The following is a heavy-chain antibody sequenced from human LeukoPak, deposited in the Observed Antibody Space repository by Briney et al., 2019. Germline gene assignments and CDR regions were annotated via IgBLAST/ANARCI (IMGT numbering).Heavy chain of an antibody. V-gene: IGHV4-34*01. CDR3: ARGGSGWYSSYYYYYMDV. Sequence: SETLSLTCAVYGGSFSGYYWSWIRQPPGKGLEWIGEINHSGSTNYNPSLKSRVTISVDTSKNQFSLKLSSVTAADTAVYYCARGGSGWYSSYYYYYMDVWGKGTTVTVSS. J-gene: IGHJ6*03. CDR2: INHSGST. CDR1: GGSFSGYY. D-gene: IGHD6-19*01.